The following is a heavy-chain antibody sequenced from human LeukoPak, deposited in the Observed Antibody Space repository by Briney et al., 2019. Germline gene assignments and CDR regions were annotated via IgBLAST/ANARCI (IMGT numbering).Heavy chain of an antibody. J-gene: IGHJ5*02. V-gene: IGHV3-53*01. CDR3: ARTLGVPSAFDP. CDR1: GXTVSSNY. D-gene: IGHD2-2*01. CDR2: ISSGGST. Sequence: GGSLRLSCAASGXTVSSNYITWVRLAPGKGLEWVSVISSGGSTYYADSVKGRFTISRDNSKNTLYLQMNSLRAEDTAVYYCARTLGVPSAFDPWGQGTLVTVSS.